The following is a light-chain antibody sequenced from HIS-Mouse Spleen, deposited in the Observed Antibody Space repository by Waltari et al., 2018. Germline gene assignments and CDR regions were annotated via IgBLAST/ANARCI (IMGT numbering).Light chain of an antibody. CDR1: QSVSSY. V-gene: IGKV3-11*01. J-gene: IGKJ4*02. Sequence: EIVLTQSPATLSLSPGERATLPCSASQSVSSYLAWYQQKPGQAPRLLIYDASNRATGIPARFSGSGSGTDFTLTISSLEPEDVAVYDCQQRSNWPLTFGGGTKVEIK. CDR2: DAS. CDR3: QQRSNWPLT.